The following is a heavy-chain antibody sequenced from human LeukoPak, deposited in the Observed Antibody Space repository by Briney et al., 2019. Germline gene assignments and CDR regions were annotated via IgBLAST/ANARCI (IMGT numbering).Heavy chain of an antibody. Sequence: GASVKVSCKASGYTFTSYGISWVRQAPGQGLEWMGWISAYNGNTNYAQKLQGRVTMTTDTSTSTAYMELRSLRSDDTAMYFCARVPSDSFGWVCVDSWGQGSLVTVSS. V-gene: IGHV1-18*01. CDR1: GYTFTSYG. J-gene: IGHJ4*02. CDR3: ARVPSDSFGWVCVDS. D-gene: IGHD3-9*01. CDR2: ISAYNGNT.